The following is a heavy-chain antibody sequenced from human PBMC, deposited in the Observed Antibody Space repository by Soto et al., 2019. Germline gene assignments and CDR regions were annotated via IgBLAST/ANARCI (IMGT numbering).Heavy chain of an antibody. D-gene: IGHD1-26*01. J-gene: IGHJ4*02. Sequence: ASVKVSCKASGGTFSIYAFSWVRQAPGQGLEWMGGIIPMFGTPNYAPKFQGRVTISADRSTSTAYMELSSLRSEDTAVYFCASERSAQYFDYWGQGTLVTVSS. V-gene: IGHV1-69*06. CDR3: ASERSAQYFDY. CDR2: IIPMFGTP. CDR1: GGTFSIYA.